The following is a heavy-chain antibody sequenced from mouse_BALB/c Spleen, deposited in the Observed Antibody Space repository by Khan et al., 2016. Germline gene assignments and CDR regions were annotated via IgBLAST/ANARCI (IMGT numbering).Heavy chain of an antibody. D-gene: IGHD1-1*01. J-gene: IGHJ3*01. Sequence: EVELVESGPGLVKPSQSLSLTCSVTGYSITSDYAWNWLRQFPGSKLEWMGYITYSGSTSYNPSLKSRIPITRDTSKNQFFLQLNSVTTEDTATXYWARDYYGSSFFDYWGQGTLVTVSA. CDR1: GYSITSDYA. CDR2: ITYSGST. CDR3: ARDYYGSSFFDY. V-gene: IGHV3-2*02.